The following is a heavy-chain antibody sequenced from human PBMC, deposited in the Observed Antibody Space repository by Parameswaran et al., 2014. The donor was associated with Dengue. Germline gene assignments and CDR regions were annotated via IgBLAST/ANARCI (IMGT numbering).Heavy chain of an antibody. J-gene: IGHJ6*02. V-gene: IGHV3-11*05. CDR3: ARDWVRRLPEHYYYYGMDV. D-gene: IGHD3-10*01. Sequence: WIRQPPGKGLEWVSYISSSSSYTNYADSVKGRFTISRDNAKNSLYLQMNSLRAEDTAVYYCARDWVRRLPEHYYYYGMDVWGQGTTVTVSS. CDR2: ISSSSSYT.